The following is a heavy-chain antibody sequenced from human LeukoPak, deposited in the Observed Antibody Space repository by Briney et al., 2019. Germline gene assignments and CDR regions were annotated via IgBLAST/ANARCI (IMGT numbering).Heavy chain of an antibody. CDR2: TSASGSST. D-gene: IGHD1-14*01. CDR3: AKRLFPSGTASPDDF. CDR1: GFTFSSYA. Sequence: GGSLRLSCAASGFTFSSYAMSWVRQAPGKGLEWVAVTSASGSSTYYADSVKGRFTISRDNSKNTLYVQMNSLRAEDTAVYYCAKRLFPSGTASPDDFWGHGALVTVSS. V-gene: IGHV3-23*01. J-gene: IGHJ5*01.